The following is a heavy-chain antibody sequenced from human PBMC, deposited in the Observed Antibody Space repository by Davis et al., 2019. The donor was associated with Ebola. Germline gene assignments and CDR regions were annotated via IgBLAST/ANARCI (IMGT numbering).Heavy chain of an antibody. V-gene: IGHV4-59*12. CDR2: IYYSGTT. D-gene: IGHD3-3*01. CDR3: ARVYVYYDFWSGRSPYYFDS. CDR1: GGSINSYY. J-gene: IGHJ4*02. Sequence: SETLSLTCTVSGGSINSYYWSWIRQPPGKGLEWIGYIYYSGTTPYNPSLRSRITISLDTSQNQFSLRLSSVTAADTAMYYCARVYVYYDFWSGRSPYYFDSWGQGTLVTVSS.